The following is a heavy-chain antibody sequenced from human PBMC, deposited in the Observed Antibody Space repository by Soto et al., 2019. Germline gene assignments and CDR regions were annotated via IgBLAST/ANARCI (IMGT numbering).Heavy chain of an antibody. V-gene: IGHV1-69*13. J-gene: IGHJ6*02. CDR1: GDSFSSYA. CDR2: IIPIFGTA. Sequence: SVKVSCKASGDSFSSYAISWVRQAPGHWLEGMGRIIPIFGTANYAQRVEGRVTITADESTSKAYMELSTMRSEDTAVYYCARGGITSSRFNSGMDVWGQGHTVTVSS. CDR3: ARGGITSSRFNSGMDV. D-gene: IGHD2-2*01.